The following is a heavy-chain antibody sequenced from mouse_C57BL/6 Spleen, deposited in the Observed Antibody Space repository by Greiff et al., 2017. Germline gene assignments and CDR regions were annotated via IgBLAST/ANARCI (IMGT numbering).Heavy chain of an antibody. D-gene: IGHD2-3*01. V-gene: IGHV3-1*01. CDR1: GYSITSGYN. CDR3: ASGGYYYYAMDD. CDR2: ISYSGST. Sequence: EVKLVESGPGMVKPSQSLSLTCTVTGYSITSGYNWHWIRHFPGNKLEWMGYISYSGSTNYNPSLKSRISITHDTSKNRFFLKLNSVTTEDTATYYCASGGYYYYAMDDWGQGTSVTVSS. J-gene: IGHJ4*01.